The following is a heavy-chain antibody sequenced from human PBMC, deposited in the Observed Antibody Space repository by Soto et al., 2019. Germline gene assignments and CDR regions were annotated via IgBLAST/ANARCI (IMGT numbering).Heavy chain of an antibody. V-gene: IGHV4-31*03. CDR3: ARESPLYVAATDYYYYMDV. CDR2: IYYSGST. Sequence: SETLSLTCTVSGGSISSGGYYWSWIRQHPGKGLEWIGYIYYSGSTYYNPSLKSRVTISVDTSKNQFSLKLSSVTAADTAVYYCARESPLYVAATDYYYYMDVWGKATTVTVSS. CDR1: GGSISSGGYY. D-gene: IGHD6-13*01. J-gene: IGHJ6*03.